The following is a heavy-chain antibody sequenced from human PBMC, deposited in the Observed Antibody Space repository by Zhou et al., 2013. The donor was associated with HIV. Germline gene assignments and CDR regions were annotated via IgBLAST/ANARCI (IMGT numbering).Heavy chain of an antibody. Sequence: QVQLVQSGAEVKKSGASVKVSCKASGYTFTGYYMHWVRQAPGQGLEWMGWINPNSGGTNYAQKFQGRVTMTRDTSISTAYMELSRLRSDDTAVYYCASRAPDSSSWELGAFDIWGQGTMVTVSS. D-gene: IGHD6-13*01. CDR2: INPNSGGT. J-gene: IGHJ3*02. CDR3: ASRAPDSSSWELGAFDI. V-gene: IGHV1-2*02. CDR1: GYTFTGYY.